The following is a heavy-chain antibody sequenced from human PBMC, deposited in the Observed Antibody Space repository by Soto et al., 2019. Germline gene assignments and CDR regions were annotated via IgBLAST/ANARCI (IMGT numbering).Heavy chain of an antibody. CDR3: ARGNGTYPFDY. V-gene: IGHV4-30-2*01. J-gene: IGHJ4*02. CDR2: IDHNGNT. D-gene: IGHD1-26*01. CDR1: GGSISSGGSS. Sequence: QLHLQESGSGLVKPSQTLSLTCAVSGGSISSGGSSWSWVRQPPGKGLEWIGYIDHNGNTYYNPSLKSRVTISVDRSKNQFSLRLSSVTAADTAVYYCARGNGTYPFDYWGQGTLVTVSS.